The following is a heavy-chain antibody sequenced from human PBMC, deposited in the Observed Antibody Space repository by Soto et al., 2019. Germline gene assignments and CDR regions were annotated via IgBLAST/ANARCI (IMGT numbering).Heavy chain of an antibody. CDR3: ARGGVLLWFGELFPYYFDY. D-gene: IGHD3-10*01. J-gene: IGHJ4*02. CDR1: GGSISSYY. V-gene: IGHV4-59*01. Sequence: QVQLQESGPGLVKPSETLSLTCTVSGGSISSYYWSWIRQPPGKGLVWIGYIYYSGSTNYNPSLKSRVTISVDTSKNQFSLKLSSVTAADTAVYYCARGGVLLWFGELFPYYFDYWGQGTLVTVSS. CDR2: IYYSGST.